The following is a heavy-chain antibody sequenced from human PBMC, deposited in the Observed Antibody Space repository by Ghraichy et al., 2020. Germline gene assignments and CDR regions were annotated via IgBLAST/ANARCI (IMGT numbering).Heavy chain of an antibody. J-gene: IGHJ3*02. CDR3: ARGRYSRNGFDI. Sequence: GGSLRLSCVASGFNFKTYWMTWVRQAPGKGLEWAASIKEDGSQKYYVDSVEGRFTLSRDNTRNAMYLQMNGLRAEDTAVYFCARGRYSRNGFDIWGQGPVVTVSS. CDR2: IKEDGSQK. CDR1: GFNFKTYW. V-gene: IGHV3-7*03. D-gene: IGHD5-12*01.